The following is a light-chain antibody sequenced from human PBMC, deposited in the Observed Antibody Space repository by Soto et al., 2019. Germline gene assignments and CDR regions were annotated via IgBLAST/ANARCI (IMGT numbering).Light chain of an antibody. Sequence: DVQISQSPSTLSASIGDRVTINCRASQNINNWLAWYQQKPGKAPNXXIYGASSLQSGVPSRVSGSGSGTEFSLTISSLQPDDFETYYCQHYNSYPEAFGQGTKVDIK. CDR1: QNINNW. J-gene: IGKJ1*01. CDR2: GAS. V-gene: IGKV1-5*01. CDR3: QHYNSYPEA.